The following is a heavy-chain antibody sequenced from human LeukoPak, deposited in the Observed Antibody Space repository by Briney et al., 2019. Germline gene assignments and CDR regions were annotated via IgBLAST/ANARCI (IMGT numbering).Heavy chain of an antibody. D-gene: IGHD6-19*01. CDR1: GYTFTSYA. CDR2: INAGNGNT. V-gene: IGHV1-3*01. CDR3: ARGWYGSGWYRIDY. J-gene: IGHJ4*02. Sequence: ASVKVSCKASGYTFTSYAMHWVRQAPGQRLEWMGWINAGNGNTKYSQKFQGRVTITRDTSASAAYMELSSLRSEDTAVYYCARGWYGSGWYRIDYWGQGTLVTVSS.